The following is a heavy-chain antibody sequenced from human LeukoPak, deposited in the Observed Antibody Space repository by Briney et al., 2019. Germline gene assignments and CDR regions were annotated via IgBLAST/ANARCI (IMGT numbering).Heavy chain of an antibody. J-gene: IGHJ4*02. D-gene: IGHD2-2*01. V-gene: IGHV4-61*02. Sequence: SETLSLTCTVSGGSISSGSYYWSWIRQPAGKGLEWIGRIYTSGSTNYNPSLKSRVTISVDTSKNQFSLKLSSVTAADTAVYYCARRPVPAAHLDYWGQGTLVTVSS. CDR1: GGSISSGSYY. CDR2: IYTSGST. CDR3: ARRPVPAAHLDY.